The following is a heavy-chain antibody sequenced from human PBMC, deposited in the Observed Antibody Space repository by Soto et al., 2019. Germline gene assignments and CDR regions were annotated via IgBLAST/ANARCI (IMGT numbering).Heavy chain of an antibody. D-gene: IGHD2-2*01. J-gene: IGHJ5*02. CDR2: INPSGGST. CDR1: GYTFTSYY. V-gene: IGHV1-46*01. CDR3: ARDVGYCISTSCYRWFDP. Sequence: GASLKVSCQASGYTFTSYYMHWVRQAPGQGLEWMGIINPSGGSTSYAQKFQGRVTMTRDTSTSTVYMELSSLRSEDTAVYYCARDVGYCISTSCYRWFDPWGQGNLVTVSS.